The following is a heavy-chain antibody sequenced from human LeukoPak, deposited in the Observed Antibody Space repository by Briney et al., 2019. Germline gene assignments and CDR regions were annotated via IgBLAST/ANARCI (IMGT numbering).Heavy chain of an antibody. D-gene: IGHD3-22*01. CDR1: GGSISSSSYY. CDR2: IYYSGST. J-gene: IGHJ6*03. Sequence: SETLSLTCTVSGGSISSSSYYWGWIRQPPGKGLEWIGSIYYSGSTYYNPSLKSRVTMSVDTSKNQFSLKLSSVTAADTAVYYCARTYSSASYYMDVWGKGTTVTVSS. V-gene: IGHV4-39*07. CDR3: ARTYSSASYYMDV.